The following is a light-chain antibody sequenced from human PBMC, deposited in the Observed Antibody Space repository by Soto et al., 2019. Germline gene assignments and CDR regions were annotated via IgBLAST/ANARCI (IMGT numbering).Light chain of an antibody. V-gene: IGKV1-27*01. CDR1: QHVGNY. J-gene: IGKJ3*01. CDR3: QKYSLDPFA. CDR2: TAS. Sequence: DIQMTQSPSSLSASIGDRVTITCRASQHVGNYLAWYQEKPGKVPKLLIYTASILQSGVPSRFSGSGSGTDFTLTISSLQPEDVATYYYQKYSLDPFAFGPGTKVDIK.